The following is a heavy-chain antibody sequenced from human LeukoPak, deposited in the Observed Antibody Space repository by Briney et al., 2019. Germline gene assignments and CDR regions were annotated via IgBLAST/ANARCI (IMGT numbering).Heavy chain of an antibody. V-gene: IGHV4-59*01. D-gene: IGHD2-2*01. CDR2: IYYSGST. CDR1: LGSISSYY. Sequence: SETLSLTRTVSLGSISSYYWSWIRQPPGKGLEWSGYIYYSGSTNYNPSLKSRVTISVDTSKNQFSLKLSSVTAADTAVYYCARATHCSSATCYAFDIWGQGTMVTVSS. J-gene: IGHJ3*02. CDR3: ARATHCSSATCYAFDI.